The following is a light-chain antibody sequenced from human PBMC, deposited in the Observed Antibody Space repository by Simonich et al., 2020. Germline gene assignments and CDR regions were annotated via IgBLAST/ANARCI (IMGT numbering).Light chain of an antibody. CDR3: QQYNNWPLWT. CDR1: QSVSSN. Sequence: EIVMTQSPATLSVSPGERATLSCRASQSVSSNLAWYQQKPGQAPRPLISGASTRATGIPARFSGSGSGTEFTLTISSLQSEDFAVYYCQQYNNWPLWTFGQGTKVEIK. CDR2: GAS. J-gene: IGKJ1*01. V-gene: IGKV3-15*01.